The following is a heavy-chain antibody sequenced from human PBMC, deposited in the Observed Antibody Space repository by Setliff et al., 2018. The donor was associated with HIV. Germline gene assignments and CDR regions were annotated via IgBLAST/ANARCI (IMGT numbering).Heavy chain of an antibody. Sequence: ASVKVSCKASGYTLTGYYMHWVRQAPGQGLEWMGWVDPNSGGTNYAQKSQGRVSMTRDTSINTAYMELTRLRSDDTAVYYCARDEGPAAAKGYYYYYMDVWGKGTTVTVSS. D-gene: IGHD2-2*01. CDR1: GYTLTGYY. J-gene: IGHJ6*03. CDR2: VDPNSGGT. CDR3: ARDEGPAAAKGYYYYYMDV. V-gene: IGHV1-2*02.